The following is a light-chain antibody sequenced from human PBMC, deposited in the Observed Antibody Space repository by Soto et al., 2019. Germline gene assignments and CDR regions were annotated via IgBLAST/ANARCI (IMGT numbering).Light chain of an antibody. CDR1: QFVSTN. V-gene: IGKV3-15*01. CDR3: QQFNNWPPLT. Sequence: EVVMTQSPATLSVSPGERDTLSCRASQFVSTNLAWYQQKPGQAPRLLIYSASTRATGIPARVSGSGSGTEFTLTTSSLQSEDCAVYYFQQFNNWPPLTCGVGIQVEIK. CDR2: SAS. J-gene: IGKJ4*01.